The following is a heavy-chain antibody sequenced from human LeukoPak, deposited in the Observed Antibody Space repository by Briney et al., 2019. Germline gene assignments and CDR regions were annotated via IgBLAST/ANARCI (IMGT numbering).Heavy chain of an antibody. D-gene: IGHD3-22*01. CDR2: INAGNGNT. Sequence: ASVKVSCKASGYTFTSYAMHWVRQAPGQRLEWMGWINAGNGNTKYSQKFQGRVTITRDTSASTAYMELSSLKSEDTAVCYCARSLGYYYDSSGYYGWGQGTLVTVSS. CDR1: GYTFTSYA. V-gene: IGHV1-3*01. CDR3: ARSLGYYYDSSGYYG. J-gene: IGHJ4*02.